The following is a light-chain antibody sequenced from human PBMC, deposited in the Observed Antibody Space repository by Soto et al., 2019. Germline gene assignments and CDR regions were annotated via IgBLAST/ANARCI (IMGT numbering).Light chain of an antibody. CDR2: ENN. Sequence: QSVLTQPPSASGTPGQRVTISCSGSSSNIGNNYVYWYQQFPGTAPKLLIYENNQRPSGVPGRFSGSKSGTSASLAISGLRSEDEADYYCAVWDDSLSGAMFGGGTQLTVL. J-gene: IGLJ7*01. CDR3: AVWDDSLSGAM. CDR1: SSNIGNNY. V-gene: IGLV1-47*01.